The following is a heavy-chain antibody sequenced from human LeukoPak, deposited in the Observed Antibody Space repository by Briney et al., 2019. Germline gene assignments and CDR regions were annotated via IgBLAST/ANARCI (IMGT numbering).Heavy chain of an antibody. CDR2: INHSGST. CDR3: ASYSSSWPGGFDY. J-gene: IGHJ4*02. V-gene: IGHV4-34*01. CDR1: GGSFSGYY. Sequence: SETLSLTCAVYGGSFSGYYWSWIRQPPGKGLEWIGEINHSGSTNYNPSLKSRVTISVDTSKNQFSLKLSSMTAADTAVYYCASYSSSWPGGFDYWGQGTLVTVSS. D-gene: IGHD6-13*01.